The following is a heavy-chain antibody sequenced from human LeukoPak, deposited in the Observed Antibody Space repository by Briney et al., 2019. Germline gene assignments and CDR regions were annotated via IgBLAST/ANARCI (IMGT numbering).Heavy chain of an antibody. Sequence: GGSLRLSCAASGFTFSGYAMNWVRQAPGKGLEWVSAIDSSGGGTYYADSVKGRFTISRDNSRTTLSLQMTSLRTDDTAVYYCAKVTFGGVIADHFDSWGQGTLVTVSS. V-gene: IGHV3-23*01. CDR2: IDSSGGGT. J-gene: IGHJ4*02. CDR3: AKVTFGGVIADHFDS. D-gene: IGHD3-16*02. CDR1: GFTFSGYA.